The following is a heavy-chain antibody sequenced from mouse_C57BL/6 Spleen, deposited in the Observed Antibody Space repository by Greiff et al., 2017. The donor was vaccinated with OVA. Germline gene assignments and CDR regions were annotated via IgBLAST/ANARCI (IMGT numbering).Heavy chain of an antibody. V-gene: IGHV1-39*01. J-gene: IGHJ3*01. CDR1: GYSFTDYN. CDR2: INPNYGTT. CDR3: ANDYYGSSSPAWFAY. Sequence: VQLQQPGPELVKPGASVKISCKASGYSFTDYNMNWVKQSNGKSLEWIGVINPNYGTTSYNQKFKGKATLTVDQSSSTAYMQLNSLTSEDSAVYYCANDYYGSSSPAWFAYWGQGTLVTVSA. D-gene: IGHD1-1*01.